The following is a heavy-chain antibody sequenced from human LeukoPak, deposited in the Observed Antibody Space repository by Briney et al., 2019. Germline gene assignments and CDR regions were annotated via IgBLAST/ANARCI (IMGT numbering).Heavy chain of an antibody. CDR2: IYPGDSDT. CDR1: GYSFTSYW. J-gene: IGHJ3*02. V-gene: IGHV5-51*01. Sequence: GESLQISCKGSGYSFTSYWIGWVRQMPGKGLEWMGIIYPGDSDTRYSPSFQGQVTISADKSISTAYLQWSSPKASDTAMYYCARLLYNWNDPGAFDIWGQGTMVTVSS. D-gene: IGHD1-1*01. CDR3: ARLLYNWNDPGAFDI.